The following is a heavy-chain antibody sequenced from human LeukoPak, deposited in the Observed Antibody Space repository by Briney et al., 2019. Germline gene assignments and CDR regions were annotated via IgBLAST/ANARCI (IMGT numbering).Heavy chain of an antibody. Sequence: SCGSAWGTVRGYTMGGVGHAPGQRLEWMGEIIPIFGTANYAQKFQGRVTITADESTSTAYMELSSLRSEDTAVYYCARGGDCGGDCYSNFDYWGQGTLVSVPS. CDR1: WGTVRGYT. CDR2: IIPIFGTA. J-gene: IGHJ4*02. CDR3: ARGGDCGGDCYSNFDY. V-gene: IGHV1-69*01. D-gene: IGHD2-21*02.